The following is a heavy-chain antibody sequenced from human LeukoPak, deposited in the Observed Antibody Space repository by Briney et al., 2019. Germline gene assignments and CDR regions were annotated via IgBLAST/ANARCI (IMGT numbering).Heavy chain of an antibody. Sequence: GGSLRLSCAASGFTFSSYSMNWVRQAPGKGLEWVSSISSSSSYIYYADSVKGRFTISRDNAKNSLYLQMNSLRAEDTAVYYCARESDGKGSSCGYWGQGTLVTVSS. J-gene: IGHJ4*02. D-gene: IGHD3-10*01. CDR2: ISSSSSYI. CDR3: ARESDGKGSSCGY. V-gene: IGHV3-21*01. CDR1: GFTFSSYS.